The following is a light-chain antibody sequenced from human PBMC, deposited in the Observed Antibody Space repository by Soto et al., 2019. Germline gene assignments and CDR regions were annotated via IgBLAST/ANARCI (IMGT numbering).Light chain of an antibody. CDR2: SAS. J-gene: IGKJ2*01. V-gene: IGKV1-33*01. CDR3: QQFDIFPYT. Sequence: DIQMTQSPSSLSASVGDRVTITCQASQDITNYLNWYQQKPGKAPKPLIYSASNLETGVPSRFNGRGSGTDFTFTISSLQPEDPATYYCQQFDIFPYTFGQGAKLEIK. CDR1: QDITNY.